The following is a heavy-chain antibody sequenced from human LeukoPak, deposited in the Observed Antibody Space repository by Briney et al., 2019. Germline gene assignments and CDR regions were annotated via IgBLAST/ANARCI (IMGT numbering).Heavy chain of an antibody. V-gene: IGHV6-1*01. CDR2: TYYSSKWYN. CDR3: ARGAVAVRNAFDI. CDR1: GDSVSSNSAA. J-gene: IGHJ3*02. Sequence: SQTLSLTFAISGDSVSSNSAAWNWIRQSPSRGLEWLGRTYYSSKWYNDYAVSVKSRITINPDTSKNQCSLQLNSVAPEDTALYYCARGAVAVRNAFDIWGQGTMVTVSS. D-gene: IGHD6-19*01.